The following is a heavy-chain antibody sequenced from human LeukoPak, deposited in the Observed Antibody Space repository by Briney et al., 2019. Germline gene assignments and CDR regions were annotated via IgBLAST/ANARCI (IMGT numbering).Heavy chain of an antibody. CDR1: GGTFSSYA. Sequence: ASVKVSCKASGGTFSSYAISWVRQAPGQGLEWMGWINPNSGGTNYAQKFQGWVTMTRDTSISTAYMELSRLRSDDTAVYYCARVLIAARPRHYYGMDVWGQGTTVTVSS. D-gene: IGHD6-6*01. CDR2: INPNSGGT. CDR3: ARVLIAARPRHYYGMDV. J-gene: IGHJ6*02. V-gene: IGHV1-2*04.